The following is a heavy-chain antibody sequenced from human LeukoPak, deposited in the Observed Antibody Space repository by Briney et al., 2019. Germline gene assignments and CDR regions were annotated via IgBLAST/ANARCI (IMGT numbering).Heavy chain of an antibody. V-gene: IGHV1-69*05. CDR3: AIIYNYYDSSGYYYNPNIYFDY. D-gene: IGHD3-22*01. CDR2: IIPIFGTA. CDR1: GGTFSSYA. Sequence: SVKVSCKASGGTFSSYAISWVRQAPGQGLEWMGRIIPIFGTANYAQKFQGRVTITTDESTSTAYMELSSLRSEDTAVYYCAIIYNYYDSSGYYYNPNIYFDYWGQGTLVTVSS. J-gene: IGHJ4*02.